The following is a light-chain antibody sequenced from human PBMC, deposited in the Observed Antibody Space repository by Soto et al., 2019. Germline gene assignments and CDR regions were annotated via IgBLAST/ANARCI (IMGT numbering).Light chain of an antibody. V-gene: IGLV2-8*01. CDR1: KNDIGVYDF. Sequence: QSVLAQPPSASGSPGQSVTISCTGTKNDIGVYDFVSWYQHHPGKAPRLIIYEVVQRPSGVPDRFSGSKSGSTASLTVSGLQAADEADYFCKSYAGSNTYVFGSRTKVTVL. J-gene: IGLJ1*01. CDR2: EVV. CDR3: KSYAGSNTYV.